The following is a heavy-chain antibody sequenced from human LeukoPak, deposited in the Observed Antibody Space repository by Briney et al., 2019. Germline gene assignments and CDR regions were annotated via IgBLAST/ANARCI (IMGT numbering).Heavy chain of an antibody. Sequence: PGGSLRLSCAASGFTFSDYYMSWIRQAPGKGLEWVSYISSSGSTIYYADSVKGRFTISRDNAKNSLYLQMNSLRAEDTAVYHCARKKSVYRSSSSTYYYMDVWGKGTTVTVSS. D-gene: IGHD6-6*01. V-gene: IGHV3-11*04. CDR1: GFTFSDYY. CDR3: ARKKSVYRSSSSTYYYMDV. J-gene: IGHJ6*03. CDR2: ISSSGSTI.